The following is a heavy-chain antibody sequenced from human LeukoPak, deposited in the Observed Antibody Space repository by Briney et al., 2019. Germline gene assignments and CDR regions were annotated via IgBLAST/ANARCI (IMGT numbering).Heavy chain of an antibody. Sequence: GGSLRLSCAASRFTFSSYAMSWVRQAPGKGLEWVSAISGSGGSTYYADSVKGQFTISRDNSKNTLYLQMNSLRAEDTAVYYCAKDPLPCGGDCYYNWFDPWGQGTLVTVSS. V-gene: IGHV3-23*01. CDR2: ISGSGGST. D-gene: IGHD2-21*02. CDR1: RFTFSSYA. J-gene: IGHJ5*02. CDR3: AKDPLPCGGDCYYNWFDP.